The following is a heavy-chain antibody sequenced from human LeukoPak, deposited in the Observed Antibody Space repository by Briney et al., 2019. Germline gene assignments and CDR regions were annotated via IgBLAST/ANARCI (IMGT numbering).Heavy chain of an antibody. CDR1: GGTFSSYA. D-gene: IGHD6-13*01. J-gene: IGHJ4*02. Sequence: ASVKVSCKASGGTFSSYAISWVRQAPGQGLEWMGGIIPIFGTANYAQKFQGRVTITADKSTSTAYMELSSLRSEDTAVYYCARDPGYSSSWYPFDYWGQGTLVTVSS. V-gene: IGHV1-69*06. CDR2: IIPIFGTA. CDR3: ARDPGYSSSWYPFDY.